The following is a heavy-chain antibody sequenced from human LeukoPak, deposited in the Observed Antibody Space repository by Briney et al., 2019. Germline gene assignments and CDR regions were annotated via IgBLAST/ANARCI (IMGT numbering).Heavy chain of an antibody. CDR1: GFTFSSYS. V-gene: IGHV3-21*01. CDR2: ISSSSSYI. Sequence: GGSLRLSCAASGFTFSSYSMNWVRQAPGKGLEWVSSISSSSSYIYYIDSVKGRFTISRDNAKNSLYLQMNSLTAEDTAVYYCARGFYGDRVDYWGQGTLVTVSS. J-gene: IGHJ4*02. D-gene: IGHD4-17*01. CDR3: ARGFYGDRVDY.